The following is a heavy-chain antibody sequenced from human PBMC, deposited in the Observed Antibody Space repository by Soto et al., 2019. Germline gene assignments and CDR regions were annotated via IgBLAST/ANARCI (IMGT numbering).Heavy chain of an antibody. D-gene: IGHD3-3*01. CDR3: ARGAIFGVVDYYYYGMDV. V-gene: IGHV1-2*02. Sequence: QVQQVQSGAEVKKPGASVKVSCKASGYTFTGYYMHWVRQAPGQGLEWMGWINPNSGGTNYAQKFQGRVTMTRDTSISTAYMELSRLRSDDTAVYYCARGAIFGVVDYYYYGMDVWGQGTTVTVSS. J-gene: IGHJ6*02. CDR1: GYTFTGYY. CDR2: INPNSGGT.